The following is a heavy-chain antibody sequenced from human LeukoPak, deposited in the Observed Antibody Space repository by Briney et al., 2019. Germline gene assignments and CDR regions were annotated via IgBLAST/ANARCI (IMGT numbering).Heavy chain of an antibody. Sequence: GGSLRLSCTASKFTFSHYGMRWVRQAPGKGLEWVAVISSDGSIKVYADSVKGRFTLSRDNSINTVDLQMNSLRAEDTAVYYCVKEYHSRGFGAYFDYWGQGTLVTVSS. V-gene: IGHV3-30*18. CDR1: KFTFSHYG. D-gene: IGHD3-3*01. CDR2: ISSDGSIK. CDR3: VKEYHSRGFGAYFDY. J-gene: IGHJ4*02.